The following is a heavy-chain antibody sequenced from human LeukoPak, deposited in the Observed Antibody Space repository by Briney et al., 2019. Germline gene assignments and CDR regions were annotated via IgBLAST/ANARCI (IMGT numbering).Heavy chain of an antibody. V-gene: IGHV3-33*03. CDR1: GFTFSSHN. Sequence: GGSLRLSCAAPGFTFSSHNMHWVRQAPGKGLEWLAVVWYDGIKNVFADSVKGRFTLSRDNSNNTLFMQINSLRVEDTAVYYCAKDRSGTWSFDYWGQGTLVTVSS. CDR3: AKDRSGTWSFDY. D-gene: IGHD3-3*01. CDR2: VWYDGIKN. J-gene: IGHJ4*02.